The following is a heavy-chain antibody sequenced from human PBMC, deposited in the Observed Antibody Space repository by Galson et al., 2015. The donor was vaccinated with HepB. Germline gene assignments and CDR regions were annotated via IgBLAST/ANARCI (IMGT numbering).Heavy chain of an antibody. CDR1: GYTFTSYY. V-gene: IGHV1-46*03. CDR3: ARVRYYGSGSYEYYFDY. J-gene: IGHJ4*02. Sequence: SVKVSCKASGYTFTSYYMHWVRQAPGQGLEWVGIINPSGGSTSYAQKFQGRVTMTRDTSTSTVYMELSSLRSEDTAVYYCARVRYYGSGSYEYYFDYWGQGTLVTVSS. CDR2: INPSGGST. D-gene: IGHD3-10*01.